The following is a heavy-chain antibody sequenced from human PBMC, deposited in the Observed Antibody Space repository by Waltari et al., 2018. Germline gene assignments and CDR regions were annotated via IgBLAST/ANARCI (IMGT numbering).Heavy chain of an antibody. CDR3: ARDSWAVACLYYYYGMDV. CDR1: GGTFSSYA. J-gene: IGHJ6*02. D-gene: IGHD6-19*01. V-gene: IGHV1-69*05. Sequence: QVQLVQSGAEVKKPGSSVKVSCKASGGTFSSYAISWVRQAPGHGLEGMGGIIPIFGTANYAQKFQGRVTITTDESTSTAYMELSSLRSEDTAVYYCARDSWAVACLYYYYGMDVWGQGTTVTVSS. CDR2: IIPIFGTA.